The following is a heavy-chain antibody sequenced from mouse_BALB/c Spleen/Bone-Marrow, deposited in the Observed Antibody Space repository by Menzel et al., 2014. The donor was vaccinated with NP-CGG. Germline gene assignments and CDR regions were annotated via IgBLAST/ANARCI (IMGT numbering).Heavy chain of an antibody. Sequence: VQLKESGPRLVKPSQSLSLTCSVTGHSITSGYYWNWIRQFPGNKLEWMGYISYDGSNNYNPSLKNRISITRDTSKNQFFLKLNSVTPEGTATYYCARGDSSGYDCAMEYWGQGASVTIYS. CDR3: ARGDSSGYDCAMEY. J-gene: IGHJ4*01. D-gene: IGHD3-2*01. V-gene: IGHV3-6*02. CDR2: ISYDGSN. CDR1: GHSITSGYY.